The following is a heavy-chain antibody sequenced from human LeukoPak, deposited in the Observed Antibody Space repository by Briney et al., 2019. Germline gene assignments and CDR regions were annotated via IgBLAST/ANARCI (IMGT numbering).Heavy chain of an antibody. CDR2: IIPIFGTA. D-gene: IGHD6-6*01. Sequence: VASVKVSCKASGGTFSSYAISWVRQAPGQGLEWMGGIIPIFGTANYAQKFQGRVTITADESTSTAYMELSSLRSEDTAVYYCARDKAARPARYWFDPWGQGTLVTVSS. V-gene: IGHV1-69*13. CDR1: GGTFSSYA. J-gene: IGHJ5*02. CDR3: ARDKAARPARYWFDP.